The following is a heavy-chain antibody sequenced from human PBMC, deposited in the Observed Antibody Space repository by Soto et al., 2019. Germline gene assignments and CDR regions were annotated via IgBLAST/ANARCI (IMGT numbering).Heavy chain of an antibody. J-gene: IGHJ3*02. CDR1: GYTFTGYG. CDR2: ISADNGNT. CDR3: ARDGRPAAGTLGAFDI. V-gene: IGHV1-18*01. D-gene: IGHD6-13*01. Sequence: QVQLVQSGAEVKKPGASVKVSCKASGYTFTGYGLSWVRQAPGQGLEWMGWISADNGNTNYAQKVQGRVTMTTDTSTSTAEMELRSLRSDDTAMYYCARDGRPAAGTLGAFDIWGQGTMVTVSS.